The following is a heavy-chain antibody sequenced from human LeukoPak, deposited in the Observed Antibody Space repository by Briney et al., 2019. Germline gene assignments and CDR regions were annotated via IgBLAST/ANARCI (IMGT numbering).Heavy chain of an antibody. D-gene: IGHD3-3*01. V-gene: IGHV3-23*01. Sequence: GGSLRLSCVGSGFIFSSYAMNWLRQSPGKGLEGVSSISANDRDTDYADAVKGRFIISRDDSKNTLFLQMDSLGAEDTAIYYCARFPGGLRFLEWFFDYWGQGTLVTVTS. CDR3: ARFPGGLRFLEWFFDY. J-gene: IGHJ4*02. CDR2: ISANDRDT. CDR1: GFIFSSYA.